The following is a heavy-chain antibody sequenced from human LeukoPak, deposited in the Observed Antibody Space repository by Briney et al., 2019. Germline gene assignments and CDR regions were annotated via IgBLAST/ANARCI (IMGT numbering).Heavy chain of an antibody. CDR3: ATYCSSTSCYTPFDY. CDR2: IYYSGST. CDR1: GGSISSYY. J-gene: IGHJ4*02. Sequence: PSETLSLTCTVSGGSISSYYWSWIRQPPGKGLEWIGYIYYSGSTNYNPSLKSRVTISVDTSKNPFSLKLSSVTAADTAVYYCATYCSSTSCYTPFDYWGQGTLVTVSS. D-gene: IGHD2-2*02. V-gene: IGHV4-59*08.